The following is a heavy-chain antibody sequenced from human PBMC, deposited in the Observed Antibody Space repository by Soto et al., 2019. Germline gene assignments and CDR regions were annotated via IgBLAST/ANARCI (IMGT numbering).Heavy chain of an antibody. CDR3: AKARHSTSWYGLEADF. D-gene: IGHD6-13*01. J-gene: IGHJ4*02. CDR1: GFIFSDYA. Sequence: QVQLVESGGGVVQPGRSLRLSCAASGFIFSDYAMHWVRQAPGKGLEWVAVISYGGDNKYYADSVRGRFAISRDNLKNTLDLHMNGLTPEDTAVYHCAKARHSTSWYGLEADFWGQGTLVTVSS. CDR2: ISYGGDNK. V-gene: IGHV3-30*09.